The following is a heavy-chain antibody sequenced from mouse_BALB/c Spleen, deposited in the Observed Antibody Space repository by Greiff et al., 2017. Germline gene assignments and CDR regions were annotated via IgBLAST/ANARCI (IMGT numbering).Heavy chain of an antibody. Sequence: EVQLQQSGPGLVKPSQSLSLTCSVTGYSFTSGYFWNWIRQFPGNQLEWMGYISYDGSNNYNPSLKNRISITRDTSKNQFFLKLNSVTTEDTATYYCASGVLLYLDYWGQGTTHTVSS. D-gene: IGHD2-14*01. J-gene: IGHJ2*01. V-gene: IGHV3-6*02. CDR2: ISYDGSN. CDR3: ASGVLLYLDY. CDR1: GYSFTSGYF.